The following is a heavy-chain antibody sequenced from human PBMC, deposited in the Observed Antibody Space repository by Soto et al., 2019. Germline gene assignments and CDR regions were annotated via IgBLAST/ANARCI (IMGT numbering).Heavy chain of an antibody. Sequence: QITLKESGPTLVKPTQTLTLTCTFSGFSLTTSGVGVGWIRQPPEKALEWLALIYWDDDKRYSPSLKCRLTITKDTSKNQVVLTMTNMDPVDAATYYCAHSYSDSSAYYLFFDYWGQGTLVTVSS. V-gene: IGHV2-5*02. CDR3: AHSYSDSSAYYLFFDY. D-gene: IGHD3-22*01. CDR1: GFSLTTSGVG. J-gene: IGHJ4*02. CDR2: IYWDDDK.